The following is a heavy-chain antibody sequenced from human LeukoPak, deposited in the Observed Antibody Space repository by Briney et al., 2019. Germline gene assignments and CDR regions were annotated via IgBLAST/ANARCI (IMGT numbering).Heavy chain of an antibody. D-gene: IGHD2-2*01. Sequence: PSQTLSLTCTVSGGSISSGGYYWSWIRQPPGKGLEWIGYIYHSGSTYYNPSLKSRVTISVDRSKNQFSLKLSSVTAADTAVYYCARDSPVKYCSSTSCPFDPWGQGTLVTVSS. CDR3: ARDSPVKYCSSTSCPFDP. CDR1: GGSISSGGYY. J-gene: IGHJ5*02. CDR2: IYHSGST. V-gene: IGHV4-30-2*01.